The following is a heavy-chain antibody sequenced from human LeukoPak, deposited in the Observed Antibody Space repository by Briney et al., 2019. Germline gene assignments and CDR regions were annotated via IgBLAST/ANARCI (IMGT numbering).Heavy chain of an antibody. Sequence: GGSLRLSCAASGFTFSSYEMNWVRLARGKGLEWVSYIRSSGSPIYYADSVRGRFTISRDNAKNSLYLQMSSLRAEDTAVYYCARDYRPAIYYYYYMDVWGKGTTVTVSS. J-gene: IGHJ6*03. CDR3: ARDYRPAIYYYYYMDV. D-gene: IGHD1-26*01. CDR1: GFTFSSYE. V-gene: IGHV3-48*03. CDR2: IRSSGSPI.